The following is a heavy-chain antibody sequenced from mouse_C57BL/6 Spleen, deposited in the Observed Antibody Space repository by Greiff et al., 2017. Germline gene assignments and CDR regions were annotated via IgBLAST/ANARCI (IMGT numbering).Heavy chain of an antibody. CDR3: ARGFDYYGSSSDY. CDR1: GYTFTSYW. J-gene: IGHJ2*01. V-gene: IGHV1-59*01. Sequence: QVQLQQPGAELVRPGTSVKLSCKASGYTFTSYWMHWVKQRPGQGLEWIGVIDPSDSYTNYNQKFKGKATLTVDTSSSTAYMQLSSLTSEDSAVYYCARGFDYYGSSSDYWGQGTTRTVSS. D-gene: IGHD1-1*01. CDR2: IDPSDSYT.